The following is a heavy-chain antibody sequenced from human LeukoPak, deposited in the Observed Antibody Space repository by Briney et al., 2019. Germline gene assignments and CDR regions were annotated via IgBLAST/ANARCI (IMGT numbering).Heavy chain of an antibody. D-gene: IGHD5-24*01. Sequence: GGSLRLSCAASGFTVRNDHMSWVRQAPGKGLEWVSVIDSRDNTYHADSVKGRFTISRHTSKNTLYLQMNSLRAEDTAVYYCARESTPLRGAFDPWGPGTLVTVSS. V-gene: IGHV3-53*04. CDR2: IDSRDNT. CDR3: ARESTPLRGAFDP. CDR1: GFTVRNDH. J-gene: IGHJ5*02.